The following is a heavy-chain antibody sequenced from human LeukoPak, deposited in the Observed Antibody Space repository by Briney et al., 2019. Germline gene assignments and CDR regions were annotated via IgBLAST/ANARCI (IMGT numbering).Heavy chain of an antibody. CDR1: GGSISSSSYY. J-gene: IGHJ4*02. V-gene: IGHV4-31*03. D-gene: IGHD2-15*01. CDR3: ARQGGAIVN. Sequence: PSQTLSLTCTISGGSISSSSYYWTWIRQHPGQGLEWIASMHYSGSTYYNPSLKSRVSISVDTSKNQFSLKLSSVTAADTAVYYCARQGGAIVNWGQGTLVTVSS. CDR2: MHYSGST.